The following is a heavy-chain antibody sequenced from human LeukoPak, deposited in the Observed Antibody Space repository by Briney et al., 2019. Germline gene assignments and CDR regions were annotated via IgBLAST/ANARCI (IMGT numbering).Heavy chain of an antibody. V-gene: IGHV4-39*07. CDR3: ARGLERRGAFDI. Sequence: PSETLSLTCTVSGGSISSSSYYWGWIRQPPGKGLEWIGSIYDSGSTYYNPSLKSRVTISVDTSKNQFSLKLSSVTAADTAVYYCARGLERRGAFDIWGQGTMVTVSS. CDR2: IYDSGST. D-gene: IGHD1-1*01. J-gene: IGHJ3*02. CDR1: GGSISSSSYY.